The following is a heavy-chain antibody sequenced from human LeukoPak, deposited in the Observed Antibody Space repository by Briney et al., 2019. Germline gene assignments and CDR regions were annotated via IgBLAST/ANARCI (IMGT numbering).Heavy chain of an antibody. D-gene: IGHD3-10*01. V-gene: IGHV3-49*04. Sequence: GGSLRLSCTTSGFTFGDYGMSWVRQAPGKGLEWVGFIRSKAYGGTTDYAASVKGRFTISRDDSKSTAYLQMDSLKTEDTAVYYCTRFTYYYGSGSLYWGQGSLVTVSS. J-gene: IGHJ4*02. CDR3: TRFTYYYGSGSLY. CDR2: IRSKAYGGTT. CDR1: GFTFGDYG.